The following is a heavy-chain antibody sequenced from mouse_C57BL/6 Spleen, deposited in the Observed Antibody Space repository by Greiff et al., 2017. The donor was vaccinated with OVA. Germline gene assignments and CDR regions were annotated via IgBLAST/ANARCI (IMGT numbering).Heavy chain of an antibody. CDR1: GYTFTSYW. V-gene: IGHV1-55*01. CDR2: IYPGSGST. Sequence: QVQLQQPGAELVKPGASVKMSCKASGYTFTSYWITWVKQRPGQGLEWIGDIYPGSGSTNYNEKFKRKATLTVDTSSSTAYMQLSSLTSEDSAVYYCARDGTTVVAPFDDWGQGTTLTVSS. D-gene: IGHD1-1*01. CDR3: ARDGTTVVAPFDD. J-gene: IGHJ2*01.